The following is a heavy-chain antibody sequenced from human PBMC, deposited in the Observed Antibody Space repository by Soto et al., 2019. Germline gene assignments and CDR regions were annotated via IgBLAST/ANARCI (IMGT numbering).Heavy chain of an antibody. CDR1: GFICSGYD. CDR3: AKATATGGGAFDI. V-gene: IGHV3-23*01. Sequence: GSLRLFGAASGFICSGYDMSLVRQAPGKGLEWVSTILVDGRTFYVDSVKGRFTISRDNSKNTVYLQMNSLTAGDTALYYCAKATATGGGAFDICGQGTMVTVSS. CDR2: ILVDGRT. D-gene: IGHD2-8*02. J-gene: IGHJ3*02.